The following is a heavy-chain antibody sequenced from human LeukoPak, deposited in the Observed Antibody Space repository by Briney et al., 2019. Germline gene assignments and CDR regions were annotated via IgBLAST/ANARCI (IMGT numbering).Heavy chain of an antibody. D-gene: IGHD3-10*01. CDR2: IESDGSST. J-gene: IGHJ4*02. Sequence: PGGALRLSCVASGFTFSSYWMHWVRQAPGKGVGWVSRIESDGSSTSYADSVKGRFTISRDNAKNTLSLQMSSLRAEDTAVYYCARGFGSGSSLPFYYWGQGTLVTVSS. V-gene: IGHV3-74*01. CDR1: GFTFSSYW. CDR3: ARGFGSGSSLPFYY.